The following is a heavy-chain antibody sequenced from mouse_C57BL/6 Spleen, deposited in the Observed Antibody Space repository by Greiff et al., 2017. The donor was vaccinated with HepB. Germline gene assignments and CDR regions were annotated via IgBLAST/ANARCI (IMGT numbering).Heavy chain of an antibody. J-gene: IGHJ2*01. CDR2: INPGSGGT. CDR3: ARGDYYGSRGFDY. CDR1: GYAFTNYL. Sequence: QVQLKQSGAELVRPGTSVKVSCKASGYAFTNYLIEWVKQRPGQGLEWIGVINPGSGGTNYNEKFKGKATLTADKSSSTAYMQLSSLTSEDSAVYFCARGDYYGSRGFDYWGQGTTLTVSS. V-gene: IGHV1-54*01. D-gene: IGHD1-1*01.